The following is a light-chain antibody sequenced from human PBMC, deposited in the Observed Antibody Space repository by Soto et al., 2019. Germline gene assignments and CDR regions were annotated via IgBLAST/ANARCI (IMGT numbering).Light chain of an antibody. CDR3: QQYYMWPPV. Sequence: EIVMTQSPATLSVSPGASATLFCRASESVRSDLAWYRQKPGQAPSLLIYYASIRATGIPARFSGSGSGTELSLPINSLQSEDVAVYCRQQYYMWPPVFGQGTKLQI. CDR2: YAS. V-gene: IGKV3-15*01. CDR1: ESVRSD. J-gene: IGKJ2*01.